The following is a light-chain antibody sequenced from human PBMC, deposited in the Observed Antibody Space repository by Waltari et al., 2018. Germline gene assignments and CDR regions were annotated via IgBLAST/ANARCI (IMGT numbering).Light chain of an antibody. CDR1: QSVART. CDR2: GAS. J-gene: IGKJ1*01. V-gene: IGKV3-20*01. CDR3: QHYVRLPAT. Sequence: EIVLTQSPGPLSLSPGERATLSCRASQSVARTLAWYQQKPGQAPRLLIYGASSRATGVPDRFSGSGSGTDFSLTISRLEPEDFAVYYCQHYVRLPATFGQGTKVEIK.